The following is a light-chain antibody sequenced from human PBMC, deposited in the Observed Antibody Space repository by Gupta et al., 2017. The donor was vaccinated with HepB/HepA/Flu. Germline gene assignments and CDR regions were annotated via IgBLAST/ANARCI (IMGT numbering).Light chain of an antibody. CDR3: QQYFAPART. CDR2: WAS. J-gene: IGKJ1*01. V-gene: IGKV4-1*01. Sequence: DIVMTQSPDSLAVSLGERATITCKSSQSVFSSSTNRNYLAWYQQKPGQIPKLLFYWASTRESGVPDRFSGGGSGTHFTLTISSLHAEDVAVYYSQQYFAPARTFGQWTRVEIK. CDR1: QSVFSSSTNRNY.